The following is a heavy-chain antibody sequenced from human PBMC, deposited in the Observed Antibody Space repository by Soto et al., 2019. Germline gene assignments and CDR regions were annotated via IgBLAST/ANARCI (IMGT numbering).Heavy chain of an antibody. D-gene: IGHD2-2*02. J-gene: IGHJ4*01. CDR2: IKQDGSET. Sequence: GSLRLSCAASGFTFSSYWMSWVRQAPGKGLEWVVNIKQDGSETYYMDSVRGRFTASRDNAKNSVYLQMNSLRAEDTAVYFCARVAYTYGWIYDYWGQGSLVTVSS. CDR3: ARVAYTYGWIYDY. V-gene: IGHV3-7*01. CDR1: GFTFSSYW.